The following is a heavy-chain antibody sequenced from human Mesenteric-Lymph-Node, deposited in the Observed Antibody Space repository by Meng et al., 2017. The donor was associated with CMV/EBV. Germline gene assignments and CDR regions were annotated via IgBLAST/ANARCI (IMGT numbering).Heavy chain of an antibody. Sequence: ESLKISCTVSGGSVSSGSYYWSWIRQPPGKGLEWIGYIYYSGSTNYNPSLKSRVTISVDTSKNQFSLKLSSVTAADTAVYYCARDLPYCSSTSCYVGGFDPWGQGTLVTVSS. CDR1: GGSVSSGSYY. CDR3: ARDLPYCSSTSCYVGGFDP. D-gene: IGHD2-2*01. CDR2: IYYSGST. V-gene: IGHV4-61*01. J-gene: IGHJ5*02.